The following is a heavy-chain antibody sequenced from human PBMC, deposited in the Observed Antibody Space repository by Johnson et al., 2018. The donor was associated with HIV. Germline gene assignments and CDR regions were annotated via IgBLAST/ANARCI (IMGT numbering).Heavy chain of an antibody. CDR2: INSDGTNT. J-gene: IGHJ3*02. CDR1: GFTFSNYW. CDR3: AKDLRSYGNDAFDI. D-gene: IGHD5-18*01. Sequence: MQVVESGGGLVQPGGSLKLSCAASGFTFSNYWMHWVRQAPGKGLVWVSRINSDGTNTTYADSVKGRFTISRDNARNTLFLQMNSLRAEDTALYYCAKDLRSYGNDAFDIWGQGTMVTVSS. V-gene: IGHV3-74*01.